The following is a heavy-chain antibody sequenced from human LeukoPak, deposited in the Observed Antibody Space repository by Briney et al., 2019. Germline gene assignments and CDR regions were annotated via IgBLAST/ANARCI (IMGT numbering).Heavy chain of an antibody. J-gene: IGHJ4*02. CDR2: ISSSSTYM. D-gene: IGHD3-10*01. V-gene: IGHV3-21*01. CDR3: ARDSLPVWFGDY. Sequence: GGSLRLSCAASGFTFNSYSMNWVRQAPGKGLEWVSSISSSSTYMYYADSVKGRFTISRDNAKNSLYLQMNSLRAEDTAVYYCARDSLPVWFGDYWGQGTLVTVSS. CDR1: GFTFNSYS.